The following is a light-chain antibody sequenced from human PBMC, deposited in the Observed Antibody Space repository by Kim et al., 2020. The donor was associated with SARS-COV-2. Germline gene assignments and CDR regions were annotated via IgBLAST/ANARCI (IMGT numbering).Light chain of an antibody. J-gene: IGKJ1*01. Sequence: EIVLTQSPGTLSVSPGERATLSCRVSQNITDNYLAWYQHRLGQAPRLLIYGTSNRATGIPDRFSGSASGTDFTLTIGRLEAEDFAVYYCQHYGSARTFGQGTKVDIK. CDR2: GTS. CDR3: QHYGSART. CDR1: QNITDNY. V-gene: IGKV3-20*01.